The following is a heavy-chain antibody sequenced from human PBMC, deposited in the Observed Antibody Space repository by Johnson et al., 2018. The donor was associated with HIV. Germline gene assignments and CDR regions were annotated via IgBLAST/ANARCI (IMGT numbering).Heavy chain of an antibody. CDR2: IGYDGNDK. D-gene: IGHD2-8*02. CDR3: ARGPGGFGAFDI. CDR1: GFTFRSYA. V-gene: IGHV3-30*19. Sequence: QVQLVESGGGVVQPGRSLRLSCAVSGFTFRSYAMHWVRQAPGKGLEWVAAIGYDGNDKDYAVSVKGRFTISRDNSKNTLYLQMNSLRAEDTAVYYCARGPGGFGAFDIWGQGTKITVSS. J-gene: IGHJ3*02.